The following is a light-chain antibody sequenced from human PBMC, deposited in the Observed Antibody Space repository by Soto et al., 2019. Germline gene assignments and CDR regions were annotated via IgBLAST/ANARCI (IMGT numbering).Light chain of an antibody. V-gene: IGKV1-39*01. CDR1: QSISSY. CDR2: AAS. J-gene: IGKJ1*01. Sequence: DIQMTQSPSSLSASVGDRVTITCRASQSISSYLNWYQQKPGKAPKLLIYAASSLQSGVPSRFSGSGSGTDFTLTISSLQPDDFATYYCQQYSTYSTFGQRTKVDI. CDR3: QQYSTYST.